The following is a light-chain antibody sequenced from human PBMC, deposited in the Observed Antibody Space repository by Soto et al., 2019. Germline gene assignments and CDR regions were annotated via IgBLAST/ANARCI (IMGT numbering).Light chain of an antibody. CDR1: SSDVGGYNY. J-gene: IGLJ1*01. CDR3: SSYTSSSTLGV. CDR2: EVS. V-gene: IGLV2-14*01. Sequence: QSALTQPASVSGSPGQSITISCTGTSSDVGGYNYVSWYQQHPGKAPKLMIYEVSNRPPGVSNRFSGSKSGNTASLTISGLQAEGEADYYCSSYTSSSTLGVFGTGTKLTVL.